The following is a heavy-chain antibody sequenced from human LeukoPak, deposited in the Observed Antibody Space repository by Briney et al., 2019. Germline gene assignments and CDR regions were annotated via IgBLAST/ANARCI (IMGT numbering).Heavy chain of an antibody. D-gene: IGHD3-3*01. CDR2: ISGSGGST. J-gene: IGHJ4*02. V-gene: IGHV3-23*01. CDR3: AKATYYDFWSGYYSFDY. Sequence: GGSLRLSCAASGFTFSNYAMSWVRQAPGKGLEWVSAISGSGGSTYYADSVKGRFTISRDNSKNTLYLQMNSLRAEDTAVYYCAKATYYDFWSGYYSFDYWGQGTLVTVSS. CDR1: GFTFSNYA.